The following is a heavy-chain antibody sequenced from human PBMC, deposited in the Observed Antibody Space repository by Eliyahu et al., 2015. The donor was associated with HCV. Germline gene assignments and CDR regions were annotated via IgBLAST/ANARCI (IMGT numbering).Heavy chain of an antibody. J-gene: IGHJ6*03. V-gene: IGHV2-5*02. CDR1: GFSLSTSGVG. Sequence: QITLKESGPTLVKPTQTLTLTCTFSGFSLSTSGVGVGWIRQPPGKALEWLALIYWDDDKRYSPSLKSRLTITKDTSKNQVVLTMTNMDPVDTATYYCAHRLDPKRPRGFRDSPYYYYMDVWGKGTTVTVSS. D-gene: IGHD3-10*01. CDR3: AHRLDPKRPRGFRDSPYYYYMDV. CDR2: IYWDDDK.